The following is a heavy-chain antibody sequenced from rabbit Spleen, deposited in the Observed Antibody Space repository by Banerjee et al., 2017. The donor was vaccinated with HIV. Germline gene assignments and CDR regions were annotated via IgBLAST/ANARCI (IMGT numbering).Heavy chain of an antibody. J-gene: IGHJ4*01. CDR1: GVSFSDKDV. CDR2: IYAGSSGSA. D-gene: IGHD6-1*01. CDR3: ARDLYNAYGYAGHTNL. Sequence: QEQLVESGGGLVQPEGSLTLTCKASGVSFSDKDVMCWVRQAPGKGLEWIGSIYAGSSGSAYYASWAKGRFTISKTSSTTVTLQMTSLTVADTATYFCARDLYNAYGYAGHTNLWGPGTLVTVS. V-gene: IGHV1S45*01.